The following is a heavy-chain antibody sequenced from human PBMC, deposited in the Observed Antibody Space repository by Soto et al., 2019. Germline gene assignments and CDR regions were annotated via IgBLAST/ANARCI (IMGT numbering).Heavy chain of an antibody. V-gene: IGHV7-4-1*01. J-gene: IGHJ3*02. CDR3: ATDLLEWTENGPTNAFDI. Sequence: QVQLVQSGSELKKPGASVKVSCKASGYTFTSYAMNWVRQAPGQGLEWMGWINTNTGNPTYAQGCTGRFVFSLDTSVSTAYMQICSLKAEDTAGYYCATDLLEWTENGPTNAFDIWGQGTMVTVSS. CDR2: INTNTGNP. CDR1: GYTFTSYA. D-gene: IGHD3-3*01.